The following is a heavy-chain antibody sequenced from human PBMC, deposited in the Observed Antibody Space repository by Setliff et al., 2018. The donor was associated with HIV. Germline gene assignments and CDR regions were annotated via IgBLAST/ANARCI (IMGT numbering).Heavy chain of an antibody. V-gene: IGHV1-69-2*01. J-gene: IGHJ4*02. CDR2: VDPSDGET. D-gene: IGHD3-3*01. Sequence: AASVKVSCKASGYTFTDHDIHWVHQAPGKGLEWMGRVDPSDGETRYAEKFQGRVIIIADTSTHTAYMELSSLRSEDTAIYYCARGIYDFWTGYADYWGPGTLVTVSS. CDR3: ARGIYDFWTGYADY. CDR1: GYTFTDHD.